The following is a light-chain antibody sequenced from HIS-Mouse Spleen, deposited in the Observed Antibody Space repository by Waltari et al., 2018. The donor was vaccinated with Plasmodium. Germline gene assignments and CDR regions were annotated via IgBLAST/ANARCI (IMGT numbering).Light chain of an antibody. CDR2: EDS. CDR3: YSTDSSGNHRV. V-gene: IGLV3-10*01. J-gene: IGLJ3*02. Sequence: SYELAQPPSVSVSPGQTARITCSGDALPKKYAYWYQQKSVQAPVLVIDEDSKRPPGIRERCSGSSSGTMATLTISGAQVEDEADYYCYSTDSSGNHRVFGGGTKLTVL. CDR1: ALPKKY.